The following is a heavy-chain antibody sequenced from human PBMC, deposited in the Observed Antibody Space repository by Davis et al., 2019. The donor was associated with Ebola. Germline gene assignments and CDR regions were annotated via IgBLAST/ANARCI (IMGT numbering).Heavy chain of an antibody. J-gene: IGHJ5*02. Sequence: GESLKISCAASGFTFSSYWMSWVRQAPGKGLEWVANIKQDGSEKYYVDSVKGRFTISRDNARNSLYLQMNSLRAEDTAVYYCARAFFGYYNWFDPWGQGTLVTVSS. CDR2: IKQDGSEK. CDR1: GFTFSSYW. CDR3: ARAFFGYYNWFDP. V-gene: IGHV3-7*01. D-gene: IGHD3-22*01.